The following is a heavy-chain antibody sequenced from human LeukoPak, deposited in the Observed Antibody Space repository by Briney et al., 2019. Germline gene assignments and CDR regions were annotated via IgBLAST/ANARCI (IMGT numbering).Heavy chain of an antibody. D-gene: IGHD1-14*01. CDR2: IRYDESNK. CDR3: AKGDKPGY. V-gene: IGHV3-30*02. J-gene: IGHJ4*02. Sequence: PGGSLRLSCVTSGFTFSSYGMHWVRQAPGKGLEWVAFIRYDESNKYYADSVKGRFTISRDNSKNTLSLQMNSLRAEDTAVYYCAKGDKPGYWGQGTLITVSS. CDR1: GFTFSSYG.